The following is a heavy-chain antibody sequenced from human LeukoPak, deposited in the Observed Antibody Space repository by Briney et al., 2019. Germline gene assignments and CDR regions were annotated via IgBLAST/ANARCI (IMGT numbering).Heavy chain of an antibody. CDR2: IFHTESA. V-gene: IGHV4-30-2*02. Sequence: SETLSLTCTVSGGSISSGGYHWSWIRQPPGKGLERIGYIFHTESAYYNPSLKSRVTMSVDTSKNQFSLKLSSVTAADTAVYYCAGGLRSSWYYFDYWGQGTLVTVSS. D-gene: IGHD6-13*01. CDR3: AGGLRSSWYYFDY. J-gene: IGHJ4*02. CDR1: GGSISSGGYH.